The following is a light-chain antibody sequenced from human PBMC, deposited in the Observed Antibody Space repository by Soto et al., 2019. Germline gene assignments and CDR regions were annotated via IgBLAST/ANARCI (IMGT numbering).Light chain of an antibody. Sequence: EMVLTQSPGTLSLSPGERATLSCRASQSVSSSYLAWYQQKPVQAPRLLIYGASSRATGIPDRFSGSGSGTDFTLTISRLEPEDFAVYYCQQYGSSPNTFGQGTKLEIK. CDR1: QSVSSSY. CDR3: QQYGSSPNT. J-gene: IGKJ2*01. CDR2: GAS. V-gene: IGKV3-20*01.